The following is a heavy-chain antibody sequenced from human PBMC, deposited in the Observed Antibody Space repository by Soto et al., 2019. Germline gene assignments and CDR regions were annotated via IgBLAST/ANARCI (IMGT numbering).Heavy chain of an antibody. Sequence: EVQLVESGGGLVQPGGSLRLSCAASGFTFSSYSMNWVRQAPGKGLEWVSYISSSSSTIYYADSVKGRFTISRDNAKNSLYLQMNSLRDEDTAVYYCERDTRKNYDFWSGYFRATGMDVWGQGTTVTVSS. D-gene: IGHD3-3*01. V-gene: IGHV3-48*02. J-gene: IGHJ6*02. CDR3: ERDTRKNYDFWSGYFRATGMDV. CDR2: ISSSSSTI. CDR1: GFTFSSYS.